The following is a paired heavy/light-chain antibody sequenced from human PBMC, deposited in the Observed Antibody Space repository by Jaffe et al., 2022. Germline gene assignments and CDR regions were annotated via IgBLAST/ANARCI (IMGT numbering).Heavy chain of an antibody. V-gene: IGHV4-38-2*01. CDR1: GFSISSGYY. D-gene: IGHD2-15*01. Sequence: QVQLQESGPRLVKPSETLSLTCAVSGFSISSGYYWGWIRQPPGKGLEWIGSIYHRGSTYYNSSLKSRVTISVDTSKNQFSLNLSSVTAADTAVYYCAGRPYCSSGSCYSSGYYFDCWGQGTLVTVSS. J-gene: IGHJ4*02. CDR2: IYHRGST. CDR3: AGRPYCSSGSCYSSGYYFDC.
Light chain of an antibody. CDR3: QLYGRSPVT. CDR1: QSLTSSY. V-gene: IGKV3D-20*01. CDR2: DAS. Sequence: EIVLTQSPATLSLSPGERATLSCGASQSLTSSYLAWYQQKPGLAPRLLIYDASSRATGIPDRFSGSGSGTDFTLTISRLEPEDFAVYYCQLYGRSPVTFGGGTKVEIK. J-gene: IGKJ4*01.